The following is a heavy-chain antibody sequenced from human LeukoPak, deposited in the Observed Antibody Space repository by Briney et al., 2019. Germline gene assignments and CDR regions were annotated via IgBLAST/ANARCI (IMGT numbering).Heavy chain of an antibody. J-gene: IGHJ4*02. D-gene: IGHD1-26*01. CDR1: GGSIRNSSYY. CDR2: IYYSGST. V-gene: IGHV4-39*01. Sequence: SETLSLTCTVSGGSIRNSSYYWGWIRQPPGKGLEWIGSIYYSGSTYHNPSLKSRVTISVDMSKNQFSLKLSSVTAADTAVYYCARGELPFYWGQGTLVTVSS. CDR3: ARGELPFY.